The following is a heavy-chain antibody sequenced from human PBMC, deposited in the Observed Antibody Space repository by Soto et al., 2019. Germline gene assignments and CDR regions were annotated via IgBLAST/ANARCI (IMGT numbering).Heavy chain of an antibody. CDR2: INHSGST. Sequence: QVQLQQWGAGLLKPSETLSLTCAVYGGSFSGYYWSWIRQPPGKGLEWIGEINHSGSTNYNPSLKSRVTISVDTSKNQFSLKLTSVTAADTAVYYCARESAYRAARRIDYWGQGTLVTVSS. J-gene: IGHJ4*02. D-gene: IGHD6-6*01. V-gene: IGHV4-34*01. CDR1: GGSFSGYY. CDR3: ARESAYRAARRIDY.